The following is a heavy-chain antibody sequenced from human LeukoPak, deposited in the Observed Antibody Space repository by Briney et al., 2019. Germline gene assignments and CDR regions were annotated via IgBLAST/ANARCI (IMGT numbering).Heavy chain of an antibody. CDR3: APRPVQLERLGAGAFDI. CDR2: FDPEDGET. V-gene: IGHV1-24*01. D-gene: IGHD1-1*01. J-gene: IGHJ3*02. Sequence: ASVKVSCKASGYTFTGYYMHWVRQAPGKGLEWMGGFDPEDGETIYAQKFQGRVTMTEDTSTDTAYMELSSLRSEDTAVYYCAPRPVQLERLGAGAFDIWGQGTMVTVSS. CDR1: GYTFTGYY.